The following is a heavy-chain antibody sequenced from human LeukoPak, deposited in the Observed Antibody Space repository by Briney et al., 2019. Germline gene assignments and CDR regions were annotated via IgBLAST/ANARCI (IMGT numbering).Heavy chain of an antibody. CDR2: IYYSGST. D-gene: IGHD3-16*01. CDR3: ASQFGDSHEYFQH. CDR1: GGSISSYY. Sequence: SETLSLTCTVSGGSISSYYWSWIRQPPGKGLEWIGYIYYSGSTNYNPSLKSRVTISVDTSKNQFSLKLSSVTAADTAVYYCASQFGDSHEYFQHWGQGTLVTVSS. V-gene: IGHV4-59*01. J-gene: IGHJ1*01.